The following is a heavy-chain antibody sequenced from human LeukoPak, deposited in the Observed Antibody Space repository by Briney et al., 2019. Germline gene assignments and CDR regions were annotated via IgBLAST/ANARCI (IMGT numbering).Heavy chain of an antibody. J-gene: IGHJ4*02. CDR2: ISSSSSYI. Sequence: GGSLRLSCAASGFTFRRYSMNWVRQAPGKGLEWVSSISSSSSYIYYADSVKGRFTISRDNAKNSLYLQMNSLRAEDTAVYYCAKDVSGYSSGWGYFDYWGQGTLVTVSS. V-gene: IGHV3-21*04. D-gene: IGHD6-19*01. CDR1: GFTFRRYS. CDR3: AKDVSGYSSGWGYFDY.